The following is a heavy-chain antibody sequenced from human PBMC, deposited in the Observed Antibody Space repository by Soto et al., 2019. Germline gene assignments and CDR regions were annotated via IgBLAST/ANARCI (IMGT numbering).Heavy chain of an antibody. Sequence: GGSLRLSCVASGFAFSDHYMDWVRQAPGKGLEWVGRIRDRPHSYTTEYAASVKGRFTISRDNDKNSLYLQMNSLRGEDTALYYCAKDMYSSHHYGMDVWGQGTTVTVSS. CDR3: AKDMYSSHHYGMDV. V-gene: IGHV3-72*01. CDR1: GFAFSDHY. D-gene: IGHD6-13*01. J-gene: IGHJ6*02. CDR2: IRDRPHSYTT.